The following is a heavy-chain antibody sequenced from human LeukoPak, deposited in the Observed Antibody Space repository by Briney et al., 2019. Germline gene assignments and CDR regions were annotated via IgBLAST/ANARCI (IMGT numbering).Heavy chain of an antibody. CDR3: ASHSGGYAY. CDR2: IYYSDNT. Sequence: PSETLSLTCAVSGGSISSGAYSWSLIRPPPGKGLEWIGYIYYSDNTYYNPSLKSRLTISLDTSKNQFSLKVSSVTAADTAVYYCASHSGGYAYWGQGTLVTVSS. D-gene: IGHD5-12*01. J-gene: IGHJ4*02. CDR1: GGSISSGAYS. V-gene: IGHV4-30-4*07.